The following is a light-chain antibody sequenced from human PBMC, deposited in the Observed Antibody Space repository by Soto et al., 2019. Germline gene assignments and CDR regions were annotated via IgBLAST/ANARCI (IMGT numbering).Light chain of an antibody. V-gene: IGKV4-1*01. CDR2: WAS. CDR3: QHPWT. CDR1: QSVLYSSNNKNY. Sequence: DIVMTQSPHSLAVSLGERGTINRTSSQSVLYSSNNKNYLTWYQQKPGQXPKLLIYWASTRESGVPDRFSGSGSGTECTLTISSLQSEDFAVYYCQHPWTFGQGTKVDIK. J-gene: IGKJ1*01.